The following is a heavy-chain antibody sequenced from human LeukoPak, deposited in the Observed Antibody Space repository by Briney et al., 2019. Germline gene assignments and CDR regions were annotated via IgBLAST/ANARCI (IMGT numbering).Heavy chain of an antibody. D-gene: IGHD6-6*01. CDR1: GFTFSSYA. CDR3: ARDVSDENGSSSRIHLDS. CDR2: IKKDGSEK. Sequence: GGSLRLSCAASGFTFSSYAMSWVRQAPGKGLEWVANIKKDGSEKYYVDSVKGRFTISRDNAKNSLFLQMNSLRAEDTAVYYCARDVSDENGSSSRIHLDSWGQGTLVSVSS. V-gene: IGHV3-7*01. J-gene: IGHJ4*02.